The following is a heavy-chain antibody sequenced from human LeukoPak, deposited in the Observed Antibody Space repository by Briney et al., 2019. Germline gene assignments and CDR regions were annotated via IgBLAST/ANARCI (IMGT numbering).Heavy chain of an antibody. Sequence: SETLSLTCTVSGGSISSGDYYWSWIRQPPGKGLEWIGYIYYSGSTYYNPSLKSRVTISVDTSKNQFSLKLSSVTAADTGVYYCARASEYCSGGSCYYPVDYWGQGALVTVSS. CDR3: ARASEYCSGGSCYYPVDY. D-gene: IGHD2-15*01. CDR1: GGSISSGDYY. CDR2: IYYSGST. V-gene: IGHV4-30-4*01. J-gene: IGHJ4*02.